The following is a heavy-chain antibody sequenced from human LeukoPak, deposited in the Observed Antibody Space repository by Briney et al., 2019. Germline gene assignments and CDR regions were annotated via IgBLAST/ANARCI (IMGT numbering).Heavy chain of an antibody. Sequence: GESLKISCKGSGHSFTSYWIGWVRQMPGKGLEWMGIIYPGDSDIRYSPSFQGQVTISADKSISTAYLQWSSLKASDTAMYYCAVSKNEANSGWPDYWGQGTLVTVSS. J-gene: IGHJ4*02. CDR1: GHSFTSYW. CDR3: AVSKNEANSGWPDY. V-gene: IGHV5-51*01. D-gene: IGHD6-19*01. CDR2: IYPGDSDI.